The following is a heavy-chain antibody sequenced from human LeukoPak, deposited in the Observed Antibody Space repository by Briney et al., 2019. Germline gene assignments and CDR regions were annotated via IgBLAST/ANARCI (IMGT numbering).Heavy chain of an antibody. CDR2: ISSSSMI. CDR3: AKYSGSSDAFDI. J-gene: IGHJ3*02. D-gene: IGHD1-26*01. V-gene: IGHV3-48*02. Sequence: PGGSLRLSCAASGFTLSSYSMNWVRQAPGKGLEWISYISSSSMIFYADSVKGRFTISRDNAKNSLYLQLNSLRDEDTAVYYCAKYSGSSDAFDIWGQGTMVTVSS. CDR1: GFTLSSYS.